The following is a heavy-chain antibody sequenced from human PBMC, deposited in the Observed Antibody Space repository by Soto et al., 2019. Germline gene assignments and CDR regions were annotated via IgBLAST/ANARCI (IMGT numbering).Heavy chain of an antibody. CDR3: ARYSSGWYDY. D-gene: IGHD6-19*01. CDR1: GGSFSGYY. J-gene: IGHJ4*02. Sequence: QVQLQQWGAGLLKPSETLSLTCAVYGGSFSGYYWSWIRQPPGKGLEWIGEINHSGSTNYNPSLKSRVTIPVDTSNNQFSLKLSSVTAADTAVYYCARYSSGWYDYWGQGTLVTVSS. V-gene: IGHV4-34*01. CDR2: INHSGST.